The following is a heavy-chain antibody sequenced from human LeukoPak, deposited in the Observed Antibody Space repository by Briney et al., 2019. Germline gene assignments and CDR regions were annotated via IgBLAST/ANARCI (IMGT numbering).Heavy chain of an antibody. J-gene: IGHJ4*02. V-gene: IGHV4-38-2*02. Sequence: PSETLSLTCNVSGYSISSGFHWAWIRQSPGKGLECIGSMYHNGPTYYNPSLKSRVTISVDTSKNQFSLKLSSVTAADTAVYYCARDAYISVVVAAARDDYWGQGTLVTVSS. D-gene: IGHD2-15*01. CDR1: GYSISSGFH. CDR2: MYHNGPT. CDR3: ARDAYISVVVAAARDDY.